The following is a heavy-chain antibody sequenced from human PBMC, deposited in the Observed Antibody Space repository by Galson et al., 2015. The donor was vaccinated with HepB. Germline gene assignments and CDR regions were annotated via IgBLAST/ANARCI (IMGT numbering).Heavy chain of an antibody. CDR3: ARGYSRSWYSGLGY. CDR2: IYSGGST. J-gene: IGHJ4*02. CDR1: GFTVSRNY. V-gene: IGHV3-53*01. D-gene: IGHD6-13*01. Sequence: SLRLSCAASGFTVSRNYMTWVRQAPGKGLEWVSVIYSGGSTDYADSVKGRFTISRDNSKNTLYFQLDSLRAEDTAVYYCARGYSRSWYSGLGYWGQGTLVTVSS.